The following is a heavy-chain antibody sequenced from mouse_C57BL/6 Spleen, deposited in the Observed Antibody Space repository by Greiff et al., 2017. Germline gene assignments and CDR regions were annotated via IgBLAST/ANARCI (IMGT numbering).Heavy chain of an antibody. Sequence: QVQLQQSGPELVKPGASVKISCKASGYSFTSYYIHWVKQRPGQGLEWIGWIYPGSGNTKYNEKFKGKATLTADTSSSTAYMQLSSLTSEDSAVYYCARAPQATSFDYWGQGTTLTVSS. CDR2: IYPGSGNT. CDR1: GYSFTSYY. CDR3: ARAPQATSFDY. V-gene: IGHV1-66*01. D-gene: IGHD3-2*02. J-gene: IGHJ2*01.